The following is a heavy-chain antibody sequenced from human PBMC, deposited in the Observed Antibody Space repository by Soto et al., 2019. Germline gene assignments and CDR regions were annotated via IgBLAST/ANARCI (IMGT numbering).Heavy chain of an antibody. CDR3: ARTAAAGKYYYGMDV. D-gene: IGHD6-13*01. CDR2: IYPGDSDT. J-gene: IGHJ6*02. Sequence: PGESLTLSCKGSGYSFTSYWIGWVRQMPGKGLESMGIIYPGDSDTRYSPSFQGQVTISADKSISTAYLQWSSLKASDTAMYYCARTAAAGKYYYGMDVWGQGTTVTVSS. CDR1: GYSFTSYW. V-gene: IGHV5-51*01.